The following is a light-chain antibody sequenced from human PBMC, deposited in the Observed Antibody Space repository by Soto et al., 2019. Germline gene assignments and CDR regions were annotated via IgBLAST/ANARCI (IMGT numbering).Light chain of an antibody. CDR2: DAS. Sequence: DIQMSQSPSSLSASVGDRVTITCQASQDISNYLNWYQHKPGKPPKLLIYDASNLETGVPSRFSGSKSGTAFTFTITSLQPEDIATYYCQQYDNPPFSFGGGTKVEIK. J-gene: IGKJ4*01. CDR3: QQYDNPPFS. V-gene: IGKV1-33*01. CDR1: QDISNY.